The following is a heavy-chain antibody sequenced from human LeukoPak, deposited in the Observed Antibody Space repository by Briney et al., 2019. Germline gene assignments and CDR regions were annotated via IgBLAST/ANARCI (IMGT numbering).Heavy chain of an antibody. Sequence: GGSLRLSCVASGFTFNNYWMSWVRQAPGKGLEWVANIKQDGSEKYYVDSVKGRFTISRDNPKNSLYLQMNTVRADDTAVYYCARGGGSGWYGSAFDIWGQGTTVSVSS. CDR1: GFTFNNYW. CDR3: ARGGGSGWYGSAFDI. D-gene: IGHD6-19*01. J-gene: IGHJ3*02. CDR2: IKQDGSEK. V-gene: IGHV3-7*01.